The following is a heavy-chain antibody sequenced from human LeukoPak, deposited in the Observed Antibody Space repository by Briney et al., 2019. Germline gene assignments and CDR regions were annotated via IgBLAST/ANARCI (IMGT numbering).Heavy chain of an antibody. D-gene: IGHD3-22*01. CDR3: AKDLGPYYYDSSGFDY. CDR2: IRYDGSNK. J-gene: IGHJ4*02. V-gene: IGHV3-30*02. CDR1: GFTFSSYG. Sequence: GGSLRLSCAASGFTFSSYGMHWVRQAPGKGLEWVAFIRYDGSNKYYADSVKGRFTISRDNSKNTLYLQMNSLRAEDTAVYYCAKDLGPYYYDSSGFDYWGQGTLVTVSS.